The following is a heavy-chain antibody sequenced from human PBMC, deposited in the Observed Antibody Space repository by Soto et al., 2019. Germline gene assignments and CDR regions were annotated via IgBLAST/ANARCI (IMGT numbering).Heavy chain of an antibody. J-gene: IGHJ4*02. CDR1: GYTFTSYD. Sequence: QVQLVQSGAEVKKPGASVKVSCKASGYTFTSYDINWVRQATGQGLEWRGWMKPDSGKTGYAQKFQGRVTMARNTSISTAYMEMSSLRSEDTAVYYWARAEYSTNGVYWGQGTLVTVSS. CDR3: ARAEYSTNGVY. V-gene: IGHV1-8*01. D-gene: IGHD6-6*01. CDR2: MKPDSGKT.